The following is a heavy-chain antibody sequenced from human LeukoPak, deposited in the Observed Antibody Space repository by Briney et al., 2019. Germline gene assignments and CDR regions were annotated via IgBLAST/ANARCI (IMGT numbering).Heavy chain of an antibody. CDR3: ARHWSIVGATSWYFDY. J-gene: IGHJ4*02. V-gene: IGHV4-39*01. CDR1: GGSISSSSYY. Sequence: SETLSLTCTVSGGSISSSSYYWGWIRQPPGKGLEWIGSIYYSGSTYYNPSLKSRVTIPVDTSKNQFSLKLSSVTAADTAVYYCARHWSIVGATSWYFDYWGQGTLVTVSS. D-gene: IGHD1-26*01. CDR2: IYYSGST.